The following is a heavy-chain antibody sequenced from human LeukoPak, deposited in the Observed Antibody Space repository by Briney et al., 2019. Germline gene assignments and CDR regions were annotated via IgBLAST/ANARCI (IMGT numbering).Heavy chain of an antibody. CDR3: ARGRNTGRQFFFDY. J-gene: IGHJ4*02. Sequence: GGSLRLSCAASGFTFSSSGMGWVRQAPGKGLECVSPITGSGGSTSYTDSVKGRFTISRDNSKNTLYLQMNSLRAEDTAVYYCARGRNTGRQFFFDYWGQGTLVTVAS. D-gene: IGHD5-18*01. CDR1: GFTFSSSG. CDR2: ITGSGGST. V-gene: IGHV3-23*01.